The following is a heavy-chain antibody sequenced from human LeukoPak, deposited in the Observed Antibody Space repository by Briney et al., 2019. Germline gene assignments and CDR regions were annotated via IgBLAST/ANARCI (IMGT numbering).Heavy chain of an antibody. V-gene: IGHV3-23*01. CDR1: GFTFPSYA. Sequence: GGSLRLSCAASGFTFPSYAMSWVRQAPGKGLEWVSLLSGGGDATKYADSVQGRFTISRDNPKNTLYLQMNNLRVEDAAVYYRAKSDCGRDGFKLLRPWGQGTLVTVSS. CDR3: AKSDCGRDGFKLLRP. J-gene: IGHJ5*02. D-gene: IGHD5-24*01. CDR2: LSGGGDAT.